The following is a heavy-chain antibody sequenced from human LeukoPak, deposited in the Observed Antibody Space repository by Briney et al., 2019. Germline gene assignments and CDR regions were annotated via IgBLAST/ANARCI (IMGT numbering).Heavy chain of an antibody. CDR2: ISGSADST. CDR3: AKRPYCSGGRCYPFDY. V-gene: IGHV3-23*01. D-gene: IGHD2-15*01. CDR1: GFTFSSYA. J-gene: IGHJ4*02. Sequence: GGSLILSCAASGFTFSSYAMSWVRQAPGKGLEWVSAISGSADSTYYADSVKGRFTISRDNSKNTLYLQMNSLRAEDTAVYYCAKRPYCSGGRCYPFDYWGQGTLVTVSS.